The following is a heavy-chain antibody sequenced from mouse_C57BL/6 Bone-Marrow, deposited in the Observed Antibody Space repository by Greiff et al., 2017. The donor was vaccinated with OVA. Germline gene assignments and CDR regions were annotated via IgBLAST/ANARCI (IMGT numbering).Heavy chain of an antibody. D-gene: IGHD4-1*01. CDR1: GFTFSSYG. Sequence: EVQLVESGGDLVKPGGSLKLSCAASGFTFSSYGLSWVRQTPDKRLEWVATISSGGSYTYYPDSVKGRFTISRDNAKNTLYLQMSSLKSEDTAMYYCARTGKFDYWGQGTTLTVSS. J-gene: IGHJ2*01. CDR3: ARTGKFDY. CDR2: ISSGGSYT. V-gene: IGHV5-6*01.